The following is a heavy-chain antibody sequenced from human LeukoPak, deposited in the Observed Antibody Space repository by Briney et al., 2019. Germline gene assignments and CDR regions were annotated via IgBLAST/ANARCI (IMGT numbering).Heavy chain of an antibody. CDR1: GFTFSSYG. CDR3: ARKGIQLWNLDY. CDR2: ISYDGSYK. Sequence: GGSLRLSCAASGFTFSSYGLHWVRQAPGRGLEWVAVISYDGSYKYYADSVKGRFTISRDNSKNTLYLQMNSLRAEDTAVYYCARKGIQLWNLDYWGQGTLVTVSS. J-gene: IGHJ4*02. D-gene: IGHD5-18*01. V-gene: IGHV3-30-3*01.